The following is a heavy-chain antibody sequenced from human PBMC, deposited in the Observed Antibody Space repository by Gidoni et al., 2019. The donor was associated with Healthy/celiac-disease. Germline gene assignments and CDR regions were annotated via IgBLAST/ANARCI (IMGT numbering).Heavy chain of an antibody. CDR1: GGSISSYY. CDR2: IYDSGST. CDR3: ARAGGYSYGYIGAFDI. J-gene: IGHJ3*02. V-gene: IGHV4-59*01. D-gene: IGHD5-18*01. Sequence: QVQLQESGPGLVKPSETLSLTCTVSGGSISSYYWSWIRQPPGKGLEWIGYIYDSGSTNYNPSLKSRVTISVDTSKNQFSLKLSSVTAADTAVYYCARAGGYSYGYIGAFDIWGQGTMVTVSS.